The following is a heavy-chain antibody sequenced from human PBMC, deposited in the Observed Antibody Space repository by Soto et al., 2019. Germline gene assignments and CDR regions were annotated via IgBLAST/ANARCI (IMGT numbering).Heavy chain of an antibody. CDR3: ARDGEAATGIDY. D-gene: IGHD2-15*01. Sequence: GASVKVSCKASGYTFTSYAMHWVRQAPGQRLEWMGWINAGNGNTKYSQKFQGRVTITRDTSASTAYMELSSLRSEDTAVYYCARDGEAATGIDYSGQGTLITVSS. V-gene: IGHV1-3*01. J-gene: IGHJ4*02. CDR1: GYTFTSYA. CDR2: INAGNGNT.